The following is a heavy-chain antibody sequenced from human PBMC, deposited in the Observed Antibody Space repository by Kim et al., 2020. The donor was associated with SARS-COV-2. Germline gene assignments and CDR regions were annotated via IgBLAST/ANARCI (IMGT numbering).Heavy chain of an antibody. CDR2: T. V-gene: IGHV1-18*01. CDR3: ARGAYGDVSFDY. Sequence: TKDGQKVQGRVIMTTGTSTNTAYMELWSLRSDDTAMYYCARGAYGDVSFDYWGQGTLVTVSS. J-gene: IGHJ4*02. D-gene: IGHD4-17*01.